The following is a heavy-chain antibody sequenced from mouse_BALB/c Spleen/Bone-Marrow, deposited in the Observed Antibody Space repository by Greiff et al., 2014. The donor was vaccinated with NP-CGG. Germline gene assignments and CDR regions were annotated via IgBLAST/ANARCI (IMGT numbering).Heavy chain of an antibody. D-gene: IGHD1-1*01. Sequence: EVQVVESGGGQVQPGGSLKLSCAASGFDFSRYWMSWVRQAPGKGLEWIGEINPDSSTINYTPSLKDKFIISRDNAKNTLYLQMSKVRSEDTALYYCARLGYYGSMGYWGQGTTLTVSS. CDR2: INPDSSTI. V-gene: IGHV4-1*02. CDR1: GFDFSRYW. J-gene: IGHJ2*01. CDR3: ARLGYYGSMGY.